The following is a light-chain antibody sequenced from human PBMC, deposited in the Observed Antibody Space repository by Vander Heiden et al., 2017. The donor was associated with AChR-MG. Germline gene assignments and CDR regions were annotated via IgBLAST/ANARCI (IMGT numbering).Light chain of an antibody. CDR1: HDISIS. CDR2: DAS. J-gene: IGKJ4*01. Sequence: DIQMTQSQSLLSASVGDTVTITCQASHDISISLNWYQQNPGKAPKLLIYDASNLQTGVPARFSGSGSGTDFTLSISSLQPEDIATYYCQQFDNLPLTFGGGTKVEIK. CDR3: QQFDNLPLT. V-gene: IGKV1-33*01.